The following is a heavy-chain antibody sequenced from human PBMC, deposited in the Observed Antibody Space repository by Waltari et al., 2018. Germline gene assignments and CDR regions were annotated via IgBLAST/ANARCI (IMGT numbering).Heavy chain of an antibody. V-gene: IGHV4-34*01. J-gene: IGHJ6*03. Sequence: QVQLQQWGAGLLKPSETLSLTCAVYGGSFSGYYWSWIRQPPGKGLEWIGEINHSGSTNYNPSLKSRVTISVDTSKNQFSLKLSSVTAADTAVYYCARVSSHRYYYYYMDVWGKGTTVPVSS. CDR2: INHSGST. CDR1: GGSFSGYY. CDR3: ARVSSHRYYYYYMDV.